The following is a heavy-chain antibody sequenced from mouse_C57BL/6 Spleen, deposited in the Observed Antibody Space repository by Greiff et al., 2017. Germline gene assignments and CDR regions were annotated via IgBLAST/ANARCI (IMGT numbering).Heavy chain of an antibody. V-gene: IGHV1-4*01. CDR3: ARAGNGDYYAMDY. Sequence: VQLVESGAELARPGASVKMSCKASGYTFTSYTMHWVKQRPGQGLEWIGYINPSSGYTKYNQKFKDKATLTADKSSSTAYMQLSSLTSEDSAVYYCARAGNGDYYAMDYWGQGTSVTVSS. J-gene: IGHJ4*01. CDR2: INPSSGYT. CDR1: GYTFTSYT.